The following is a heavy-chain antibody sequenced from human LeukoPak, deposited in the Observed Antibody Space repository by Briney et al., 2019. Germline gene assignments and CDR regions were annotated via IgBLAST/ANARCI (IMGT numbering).Heavy chain of an antibody. CDR3: ATFPDYYDSSGYGQHDAFDI. D-gene: IGHD3-22*01. CDR2: INPSGGST. CDR1: GYTFTSYY. Sequence: ASVKVSCKASGYTFTSYYIHWVRQAPGQGLEWMGLINPSGGSTNYAQKFQGRVTMTRDTSTSTVYMELSSLRSEDTAVYYCATFPDYYDSSGYGQHDAFDIWGQGTMVTVSS. V-gene: IGHV1-46*03. J-gene: IGHJ3*02.